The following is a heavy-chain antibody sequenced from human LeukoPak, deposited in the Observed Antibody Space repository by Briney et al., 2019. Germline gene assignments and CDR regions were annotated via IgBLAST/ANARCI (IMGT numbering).Heavy chain of an antibody. V-gene: IGHV4-4*07. J-gene: IGHJ5*02. CDR2: IYTSGSI. CDR3: ARARRYYCSGGSCYGGEFDP. Sequence: SETLSLTCTVSGGSISSYYWSWIRQPAGKGLEWIGRIYTSGSITYNPSLKSRVTMSVDTSKNQFSLKLSSVTAADTAVYYCARARRYYCSGGSCYGGEFDPWGQGTLVTVSS. CDR1: GGSISSYY. D-gene: IGHD2-15*01.